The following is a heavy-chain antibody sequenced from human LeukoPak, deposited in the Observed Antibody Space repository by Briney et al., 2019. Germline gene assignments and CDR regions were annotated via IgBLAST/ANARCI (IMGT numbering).Heavy chain of an antibody. CDR3: ARHVGIAVFRGFRWFDP. D-gene: IGHD6-19*01. J-gene: IGHJ5*02. CDR1: GGSISSYY. V-gene: IGHV4-59*08. CDR2: IYYSGST. Sequence: SETLSLTCTVSGGSISSYYWSWIRQPPGKGLEWIGYIYYSGSTNYNPSLKSRVTISVDTSKNQFSLKLSSVTAADTAVYYCARHVGIAVFRGFRWFDPWGQGTLVTVSS.